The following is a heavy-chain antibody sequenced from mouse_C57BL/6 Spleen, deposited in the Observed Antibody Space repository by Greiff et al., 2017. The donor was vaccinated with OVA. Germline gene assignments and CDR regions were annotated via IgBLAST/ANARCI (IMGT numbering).Heavy chain of an antibody. CDR3: ARGDYGTMDD. CDR2: INPNNGGT. J-gene: IGHJ4*01. D-gene: IGHD2-1*01. CDR1: GYTFTDYY. V-gene: IGHV1-26*01. Sequence: EVQLQQSGPELVKPGASVKISCKASGYTFTDYYMNWVKQSHGKSLEWIGDINPNNGGTSYNQKFKGKATLTVDKSSSTAYMELRSLTSEDSAVYYCARGDYGTMDDWGQGTSVTVSS.